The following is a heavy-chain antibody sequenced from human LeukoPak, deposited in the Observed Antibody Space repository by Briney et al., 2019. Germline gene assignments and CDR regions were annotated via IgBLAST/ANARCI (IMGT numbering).Heavy chain of an antibody. V-gene: IGHV3-30*03. CDR3: ARVGVVGATSPFFDY. Sequence: PGGSLRLSCAASGFTFSNFAIHWVRQAPGKGREGVAVILYDGRNKYYGDSVEGRFTISRDNSKNTVYLEMNSLRAEDTAVYYCARVGVVGATSPFFDYWGQGTLVTASS. D-gene: IGHD1-26*01. J-gene: IGHJ4*02. CDR1: GFTFSNFA. CDR2: ILYDGRNK.